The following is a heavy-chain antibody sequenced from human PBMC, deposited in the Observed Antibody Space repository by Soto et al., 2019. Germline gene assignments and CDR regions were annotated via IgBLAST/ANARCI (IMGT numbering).Heavy chain of an antibody. D-gene: IGHD4-4*01. J-gene: IGHJ6*02. CDR2: INPDGGGT. CDR1: GYTFTSYY. V-gene: IGHV1-46*01. CDR3: AVGGNFLSMDV. Sequence: QVQLVQSGAEVKKPGASVKVSCKASGYTFTSYYMHWVRLAPGQGLEWMGIINPDGGGTSYAQQFQGRVIMTRDTSTSTVYTEISSLSAEYTAVYYCAVGGNFLSMDVWGQGTAVTVSS.